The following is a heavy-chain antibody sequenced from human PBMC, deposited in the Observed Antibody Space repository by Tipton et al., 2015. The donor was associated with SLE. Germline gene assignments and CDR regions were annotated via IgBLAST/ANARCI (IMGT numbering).Heavy chain of an antibody. Sequence: TLSLTCAVYGGSFTGYYWGWIRQPPGKGLEWIGNIYYTGTTSHNPSLKSRVTMSVDTSKNHFSLKLSSVTAADTAIYYCARLGVFRPYWGQGVQVTVSS. CDR3: ARLGVFRPY. J-gene: IGHJ4*02. CDR2: IYYTGTT. CDR1: GGSFTGYY. D-gene: IGHD6-6*01. V-gene: IGHV4-34*01.